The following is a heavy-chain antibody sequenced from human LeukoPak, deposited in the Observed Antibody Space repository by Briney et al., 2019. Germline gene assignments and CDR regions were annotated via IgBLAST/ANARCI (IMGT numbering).Heavy chain of an antibody. J-gene: IGHJ4*02. V-gene: IGHV4-38-2*01. CDR2: LYHPDTT. CDR1: GYPISNAYY. D-gene: IGHD3-3*01. Sequence: SETLSLTCAVSGYPISNAYYWVWIRQPPGKGLEWIGSLYHPDTTYYNPSLKSRVTMSVDTSKNQFSLKLSSVTAADTAVYYCARVGRITIFGVVMTYYFDYWGQGTLVTVSS. CDR3: ARVGRITIFGVVMTYYFDY.